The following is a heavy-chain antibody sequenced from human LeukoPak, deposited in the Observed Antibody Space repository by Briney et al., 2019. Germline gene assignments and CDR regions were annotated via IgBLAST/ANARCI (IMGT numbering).Heavy chain of an antibody. V-gene: IGHV4-59*01. Sequence: KPSETLSLTCTVSGGSISSYYWSWIRQPPGKGLEWIGYIYYSGSTNYNPSLKSRVTISVDTSKNQFSLKLSSVTAADTAVYYCAGSSGWYFDYWGQGTLVTVSS. CDR1: GGSISSYY. CDR2: IYYSGST. J-gene: IGHJ4*02. CDR3: AGSSGWYFDY. D-gene: IGHD6-19*01.